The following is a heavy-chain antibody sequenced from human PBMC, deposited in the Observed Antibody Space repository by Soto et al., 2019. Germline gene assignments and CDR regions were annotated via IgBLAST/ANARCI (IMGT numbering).Heavy chain of an antibody. CDR2: IYYSGST. Sequence: QVQLQESGPGLVKPSETLSLTCTVSGGSISSYYWSWIRQPPGKGLEWIGYIYYSGSTNYNPSLKSRVTTSVDTSKNQCSLKLSSVTAADTAVYYCAIQWGLDAFDFWGQGTMVTVSS. J-gene: IGHJ3*01. V-gene: IGHV4-59*08. CDR1: GGSISSYY. CDR3: AIQWGLDAFDF. D-gene: IGHD1-26*01.